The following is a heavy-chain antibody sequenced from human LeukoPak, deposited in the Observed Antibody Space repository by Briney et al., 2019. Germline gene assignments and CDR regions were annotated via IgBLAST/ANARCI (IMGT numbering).Heavy chain of an antibody. V-gene: IGHV3-11*01. J-gene: IGHJ4*02. CDR1: GFTFSDYY. CDR2: ISSSGSTI. Sequence: GGSLRLSCAASGFTFSDYYMSWIRQAPGKGLEWVSYISSSGSTIYYADSVKGRFTISRDNAKNSLYLQMNSLRAEDTAVYYCAKAPPFYGDYGQFDYWGQGTLVTVSS. D-gene: IGHD4-17*01. CDR3: AKAPPFYGDYGQFDY.